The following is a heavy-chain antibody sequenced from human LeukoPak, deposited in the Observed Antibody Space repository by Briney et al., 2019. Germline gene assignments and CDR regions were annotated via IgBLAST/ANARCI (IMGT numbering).Heavy chain of an antibody. CDR3: ARGTTVLDY. V-gene: IGHV3-33*01. J-gene: IGHJ4*02. CDR1: GFSFSTYG. Sequence: GRSLRLSCEASGFSFSTYGMHWVRQAPGKGLEWVAVIWYDGSNKYYADSVKGRFTISRDNSKNTLYLQMNSLRAEDTAVYYCARGTTVLDYWGQGTLVTVSS. CDR2: IWYDGSNK. D-gene: IGHD4-11*01.